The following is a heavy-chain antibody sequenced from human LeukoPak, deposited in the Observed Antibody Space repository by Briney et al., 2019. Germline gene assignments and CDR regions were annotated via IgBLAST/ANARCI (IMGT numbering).Heavy chain of an antibody. Sequence: GGSLRLSCAASGFTFSSYAMSWVRQAPGKGLEWVSVIYSGGSTYYADSVKGRFTISRDNAKNSLYLQMNSLRAEDTAVYYCARGASALGSGRAYMDVWGKGTTVTVSS. J-gene: IGHJ6*03. D-gene: IGHD3-10*01. CDR1: GFTFSSYA. CDR3: ARGASALGSGRAYMDV. V-gene: IGHV3-66*01. CDR2: IYSGGST.